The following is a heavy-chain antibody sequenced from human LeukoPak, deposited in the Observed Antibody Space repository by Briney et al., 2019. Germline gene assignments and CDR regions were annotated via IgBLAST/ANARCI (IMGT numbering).Heavy chain of an antibody. CDR1: GGTFSSYA. D-gene: IGHD3-22*01. CDR2: IVPMYDTA. Sequence: SVKVSCKAPGGTFSSYAVSWVRQAPGQGLEWMGRIVPMYDTADYAQRFQGRVTITADKSTGTVFMELSSLRSEDTGIYYCARDYDSSGPQKNYFDFWGQGTLVTVSS. V-gene: IGHV1-69*06. CDR3: ARDYDSSGPQKNYFDF. J-gene: IGHJ4*02.